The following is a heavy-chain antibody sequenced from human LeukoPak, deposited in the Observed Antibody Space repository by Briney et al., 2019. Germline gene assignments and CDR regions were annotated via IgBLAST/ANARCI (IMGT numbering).Heavy chain of an antibody. J-gene: IGHJ4*02. V-gene: IGHV3-30*02. CDR1: GFTFSSYG. CDR2: IWYDGSNK. CDR3: AKDLGSGLDY. D-gene: IGHD2-15*01. Sequence: GGSLRLSCAASGFTFSSYGMHWVRQAPGKGLEWVALIWYDGSNKYYADSVKGRFTISRDNDKNTLYLHINSLRAEGAAVYDCAKDLGSGLDYWGQGTLVTVSS.